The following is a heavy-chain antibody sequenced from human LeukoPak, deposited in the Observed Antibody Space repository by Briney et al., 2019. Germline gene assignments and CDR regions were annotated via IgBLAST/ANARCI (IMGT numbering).Heavy chain of an antibody. CDR1: GFTFKNYG. V-gene: IGHV3-48*03. CDR3: TRVSWRGEIF. J-gene: IGHJ4*02. Sequence: GGTLRLSCRASGFTFKNYGMNWVRQAPGKGLEWVSSISRGGSPIFYADSVRGRFTTSRDNAKKSLFLQMTSLRAEDTAVYYCTRVSWRGEIFWGQGTLVSVSS. D-gene: IGHD3-3*01. CDR2: ISRGGSPI.